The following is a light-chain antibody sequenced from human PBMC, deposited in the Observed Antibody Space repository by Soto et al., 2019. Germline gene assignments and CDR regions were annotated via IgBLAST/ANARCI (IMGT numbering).Light chain of an antibody. CDR1: SSDVGGYKY. J-gene: IGLJ1*01. CDR2: DVN. V-gene: IGLV2-8*01. CDR3: CSYAGSNKFYL. Sequence: QSALTQPPSASGSPGQSVTISCTGTSSDVGGYKYVSWYQQHPGKAPKLIIYDVNKRPSGVPDRFSGSKSGNTASLTVSGLHVEDEGDYYCCSYAGSNKFYLFGTGTKVTGL.